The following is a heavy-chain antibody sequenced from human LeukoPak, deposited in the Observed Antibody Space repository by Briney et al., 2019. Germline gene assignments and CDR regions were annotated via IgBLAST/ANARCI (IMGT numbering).Heavy chain of an antibody. D-gene: IGHD3-10*01. CDR2: IRYEGSSK. CDR3: ARASGSFDF. J-gene: IGHJ3*01. V-gene: IGHV3-30*02. CDR1: GFTFSSYA. Sequence: GGSLRLSCAASGFTFSSYAMHWVRQAPGKGLEWVAFIRYEGSSKDYVDSVKGRFTISRDNSKNTLYLQMNSLRAEDTAVYYCARASGSFDFWGQGTMVTVSS.